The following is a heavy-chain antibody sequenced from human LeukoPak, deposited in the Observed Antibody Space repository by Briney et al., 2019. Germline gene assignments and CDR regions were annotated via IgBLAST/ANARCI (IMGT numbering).Heavy chain of an antibody. V-gene: IGHV3-23*01. Sequence: GGSLRLSCAASGFTFSSYAMSWVRQAPGKGLEWVSAISGSGGSTYYADSVKGRFTISRDNSKNTLYLQMNSLRVEDTAVYYCAKGVGGSANYYYMDVWGRGTTVTVSS. CDR1: GFTFSSYA. CDR2: ISGSGGST. CDR3: AKGVGGSANYYYMDV. J-gene: IGHJ6*03. D-gene: IGHD3-10*01.